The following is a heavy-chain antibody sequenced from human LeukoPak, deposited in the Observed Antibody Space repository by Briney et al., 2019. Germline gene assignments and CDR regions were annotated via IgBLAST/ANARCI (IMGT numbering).Heavy chain of an antibody. D-gene: IGHD3-22*01. Sequence: SETLSLTCAVYGGSFSGYYWSWIRQPPGKGLEWVGEINHSGSTSYNASLKSRVTISVDTSKNKFSLKLSSVTAADTAVYYCARGRTYYYDSSGYYSYWGQGTLVTVSS. V-gene: IGHV4-34*01. CDR3: ARGRTYYYDSSGYYSY. J-gene: IGHJ4*02. CDR1: GGSFSGYY. CDR2: INHSGST.